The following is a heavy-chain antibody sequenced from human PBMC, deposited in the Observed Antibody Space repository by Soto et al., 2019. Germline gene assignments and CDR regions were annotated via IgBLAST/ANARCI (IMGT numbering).Heavy chain of an antibody. D-gene: IGHD1-7*01. CDR3: AREGGTGTNGEFDY. J-gene: IGHJ4*02. Sequence: GGSLRLSCAASGFTFSDYYMSWIRQAPGKGLEWVSYISSSGSAIYYADSVEGRFTISRDNARNSLYLQINSLRAEDTAVYYCAREGGTGTNGEFDYWGQGNQVTVSS. CDR1: GFTFSDYY. V-gene: IGHV3-11*01. CDR2: ISSSGSAI.